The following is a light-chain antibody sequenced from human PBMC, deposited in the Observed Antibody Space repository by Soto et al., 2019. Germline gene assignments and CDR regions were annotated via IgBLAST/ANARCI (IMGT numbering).Light chain of an antibody. Sequence: QSVLTQPASLSGSPGQSITISCTGTSSDVGSYNTVSWYQQHPGKAPKLMIFEDTERPSGVSHRFSASKSGNTAYLSISGLQAEDEAYYYCCSSAGDTLVVFGGGTKVTVL. J-gene: IGLJ2*01. CDR2: EDT. CDR3: CSSAGDTLVV. CDR1: SSDVGSYNT. V-gene: IGLV2-23*01.